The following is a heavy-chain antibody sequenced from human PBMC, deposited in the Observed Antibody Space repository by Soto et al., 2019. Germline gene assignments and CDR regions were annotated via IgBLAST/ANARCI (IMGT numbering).Heavy chain of an antibody. D-gene: IGHD1-26*01. Sequence: QVQLVESGGGVVQPGRSLRLSCAASGFTFSSYGMHWVRQAPGKGLEWVAVIWYDGSNKYYADSVKGRFTISRDNSKNTLYLQMNSLRAEDTAVYYCARSGSYGDAHAMGYWGQGTLVTVSS. J-gene: IGHJ4*02. CDR3: ARSGSYGDAHAMGY. CDR1: GFTFSSYG. CDR2: IWYDGSNK. V-gene: IGHV3-33*01.